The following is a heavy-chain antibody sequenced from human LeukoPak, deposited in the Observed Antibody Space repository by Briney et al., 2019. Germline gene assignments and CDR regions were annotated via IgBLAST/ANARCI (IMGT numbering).Heavy chain of an antibody. Sequence: GESLKISCKGSGYSFTNYWIGWVRQMPGKGLEWMGIIYPRDSYSKYSPSFEGQVIISADKSIAAAYLQWSSLKASDTAMYYCARQMGYSSAPNFDYWGQGTLVTVSS. CDR1: GYSFTNYW. D-gene: IGHD6-19*01. CDR3: ARQMGYSSAPNFDY. CDR2: IYPRDSYS. V-gene: IGHV5-51*01. J-gene: IGHJ4*02.